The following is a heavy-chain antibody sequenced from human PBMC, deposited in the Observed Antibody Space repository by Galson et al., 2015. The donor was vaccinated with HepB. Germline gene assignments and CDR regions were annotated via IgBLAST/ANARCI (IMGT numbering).Heavy chain of an antibody. Sequence: SVKVSCKASGYTFTSYAMHWVRQAPGQRLEWMGWINAGNGNTKYSQKFQGRVTITRDTSASTAYMELSSLRSEDTAVYYCARGGYCSSTSCYIRWFDPWGQGTLVTVSS. D-gene: IGHD2-2*02. CDR2: INAGNGNT. V-gene: IGHV1-3*01. CDR3: ARGGYCSSTSCYIRWFDP. CDR1: GYTFTSYA. J-gene: IGHJ5*02.